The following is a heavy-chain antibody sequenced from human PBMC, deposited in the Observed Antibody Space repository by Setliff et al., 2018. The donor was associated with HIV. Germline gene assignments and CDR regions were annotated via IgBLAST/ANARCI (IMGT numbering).Heavy chain of an antibody. D-gene: IGHD2-2*01. V-gene: IGHV1-2*06. CDR1: GYTFTGYH. Sequence: ASVKVSCKASGYTFTGYHLHWVRQAPGQGLEWMGRINSSSGGTNYALKFQGRVTMTRDTSITTAYMELSRLRSDDTAVYYCARGSTAVNYYYYYMDVWGKGTTVTVSS. CDR3: ARGSTAVNYYYYYMDV. J-gene: IGHJ6*03. CDR2: INSSSGGT.